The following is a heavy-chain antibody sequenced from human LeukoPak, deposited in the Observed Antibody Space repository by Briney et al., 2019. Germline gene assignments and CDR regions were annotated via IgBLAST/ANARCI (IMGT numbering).Heavy chain of an antibody. V-gene: IGHV3-49*03. CDR3: TRDPPTVTYYPSDY. D-gene: IGHD4-17*01. J-gene: IGHJ4*02. Sequence: GGSLRLSCTASGFTFGDYAMSWFRQAPGKGLEWVGFIRSKAYGGTTEYAASVKGRFTISRDDSKSIAYLQMNSLKTEDTAVYYCTRDPPTVTYYPSDYWGQGTLVTVSS. CDR1: GFTFGDYA. CDR2: IRSKAYGGTT.